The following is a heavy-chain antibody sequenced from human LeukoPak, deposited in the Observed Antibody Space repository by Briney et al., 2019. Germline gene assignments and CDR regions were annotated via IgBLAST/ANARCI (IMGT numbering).Heavy chain of an antibody. CDR1: GFTVSSNY. J-gene: IGHJ3*02. D-gene: IGHD6-19*01. CDR3: ARGPYSSGWYDDAFDI. Sequence: GGSLRLSCAASGFTVSSNYMSWVRQAPGKGLEWVSVIYSGGSTYYADSVKGRFTISRDNSKNTLYLQMNSLRAEDTAVYYCARGPYSSGWYDDAFDIWGQGTMVTVSS. CDR2: IYSGGST. V-gene: IGHV3-53*01.